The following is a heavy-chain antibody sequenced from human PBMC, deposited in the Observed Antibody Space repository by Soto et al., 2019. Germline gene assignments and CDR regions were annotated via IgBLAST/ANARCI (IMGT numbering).Heavy chain of an antibody. J-gene: IGHJ2*01. CDR1: GGAFNVYY. CDR2: INHSGST. CDR3: AAHRRTTVNAYWYLDG. V-gene: IGHV4-34*01. D-gene: IGHD4-17*01. Sequence: SKTLSLTFSVYGGAFNVYYWSFILQPPGNGLEWIGEINHSGSTNFNPSLKSLVSISVDTSKKQFSLKLSSVTAADTAVYYCAAHRRTTVNAYWYLDGWGSGPL.